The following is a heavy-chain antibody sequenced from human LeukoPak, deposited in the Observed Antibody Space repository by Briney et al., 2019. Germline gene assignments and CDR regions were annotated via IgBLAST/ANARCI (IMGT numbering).Heavy chain of an antibody. J-gene: IGHJ6*03. D-gene: IGHD4-17*01. Sequence: SETLSLTCTVSGDSISSSNSYWGWIRQPPGKGLEWIGYIYYSGSTNYNPSLKSRVTISVDTSKNQFSLKLSSVTAADTAVYYCARGTYDYGDYLWGYYYYMDVWGKGTTVTVSS. V-gene: IGHV4-61*05. CDR2: IYYSGST. CDR3: ARGTYDYGDYLWGYYYYMDV. CDR1: GDSISSSNSY.